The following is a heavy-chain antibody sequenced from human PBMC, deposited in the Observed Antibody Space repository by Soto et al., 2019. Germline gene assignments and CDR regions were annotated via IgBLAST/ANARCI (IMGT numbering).Heavy chain of an antibody. V-gene: IGHV3-23*01. J-gene: IGHJ6*02. CDR1: GFSFGNSP. D-gene: IGHD1-26*01. CDR2: ITEAGGGI. CDR3: ARKLSGAVQGWAYGMDV. Sequence: VQLLESGGGFVQPGGSLKLSCVASGFSFGNSPMSWVRQAPGRGLEWVSAITEAGGGIYYATSVKGRFVVSRVNSKNTLYLQMSSLRDEDTAVYYCARKLSGAVQGWAYGMDVWGRGTTVTVSS.